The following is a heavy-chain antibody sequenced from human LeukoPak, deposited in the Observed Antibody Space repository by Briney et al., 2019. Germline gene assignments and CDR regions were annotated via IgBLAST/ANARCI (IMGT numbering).Heavy chain of an antibody. Sequence: PGGSLRLSCAASGFTFSSYSMNWVRQAPGKGLEWVSSISSSSSYIYYADSVKGRFTISRDNAKNSLYLQMNSLRAEDTAVYYCARGHHVDYDMYYYYGMDVWGQGTTVTVSS. V-gene: IGHV3-21*01. D-gene: IGHD3-22*01. CDR2: ISSSSSYI. CDR3: ARGHHVDYDMYYYYGMDV. CDR1: GFTFSSYS. J-gene: IGHJ6*02.